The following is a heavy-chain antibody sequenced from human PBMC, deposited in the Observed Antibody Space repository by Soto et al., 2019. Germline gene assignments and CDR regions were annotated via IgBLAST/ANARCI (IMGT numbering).Heavy chain of an antibody. D-gene: IGHD3-22*01. CDR3: AKAIVEQRYYDSSGYYYYYYGMDV. CDR2: ISYDGSNK. V-gene: IGHV3-30*18. J-gene: IGHJ6*02. CDR1: GLTFSSYG. Sequence: PGGSLRLSCAASGLTFSSYGMHWVRQAPGKGLEWVAVISYDGSNKYYADSVKGRFTISRDNSKNTLYLQMNSLRAEDTAVYYCAKAIVEQRYYDSSGYYYYYYGMDVWGQGTTVT.